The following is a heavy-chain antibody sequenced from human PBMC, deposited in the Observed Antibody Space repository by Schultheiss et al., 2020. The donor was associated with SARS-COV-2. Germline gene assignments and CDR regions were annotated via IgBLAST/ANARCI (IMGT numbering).Heavy chain of an antibody. J-gene: IGHJ4*02. CDR2: IYWDDNK. D-gene: IGHD2-15*01. Sequence: SGPTLVKPTQTLTLTCTFSGFSLSTGAVGVGWVRQPPGKALEWLALIYWDDNKRYSPSLKSRLTITKDTSKNQVVLTMTNVDPVDTATYYCAHSGAVVVTTATSFDYWGQGILVTVSS. V-gene: IGHV2-5*02. CDR1: GFSLSTGAVG. CDR3: AHSGAVVVTTATSFDY.